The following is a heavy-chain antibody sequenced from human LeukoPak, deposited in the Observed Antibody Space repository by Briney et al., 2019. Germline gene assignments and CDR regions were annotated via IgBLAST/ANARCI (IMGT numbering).Heavy chain of an antibody. V-gene: IGHV1-8*01. J-gene: IGHJ6*02. D-gene: IGHD5-18*01. Sequence: ASVKVSCKASGYTFTSYDINWVRQATGQGLEWMGWMNPNSGNTGYAQKFQGRVTMTRNTSTSTVYMELSSLRSEDTAVYYCARDRTAMVTGYGMDVWGQGTTVTVSS. CDR1: GYTFTSYD. CDR3: ARDRTAMVTGYGMDV. CDR2: MNPNSGNT.